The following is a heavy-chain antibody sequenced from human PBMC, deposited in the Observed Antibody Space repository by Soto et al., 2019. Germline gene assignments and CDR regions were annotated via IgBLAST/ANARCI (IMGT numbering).Heavy chain of an antibody. Sequence: GASVKVSCKASGYTFTGYYMHWVRQAPGQGLEWMGWINPNSGGTNYAQKFQGRVTMTRDTSISTAYMELSRLRSDDTAVYYCARGITIFGVVIKNWFDPWGQGTLVTVPQ. CDR1: GYTFTGYY. J-gene: IGHJ5*02. CDR3: ARGITIFGVVIKNWFDP. CDR2: INPNSGGT. D-gene: IGHD3-3*01. V-gene: IGHV1-2*02.